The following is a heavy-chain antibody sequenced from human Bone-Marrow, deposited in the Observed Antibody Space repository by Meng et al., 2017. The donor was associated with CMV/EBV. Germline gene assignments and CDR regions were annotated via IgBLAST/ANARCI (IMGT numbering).Heavy chain of an antibody. CDR1: GGSFGSFY. J-gene: IGHJ6*02. Sequence: GSLRLSCAVSGGSFGSFYWSWIRQPPGKGLEWIGTINHSGSANSNPSLQRRVAISPDSSKNQITLRLTSVTAADTAVYYCASSLSGDLGEAYYYYALAVWGQGHTVNGAS. D-gene: IGHD7-27*01. CDR3: ASSLSGDLGEAYYYYALAV. V-gene: IGHV4-34*01. CDR2: INHSGSA.